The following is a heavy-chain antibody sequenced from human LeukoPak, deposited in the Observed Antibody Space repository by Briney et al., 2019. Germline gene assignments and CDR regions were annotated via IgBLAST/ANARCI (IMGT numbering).Heavy chain of an antibody. J-gene: IGHJ4*02. CDR1: GGSFSGYY. CDR2: INHSGSP. Sequence: RSETLSLTCAVYGGSFSGYYWSWLRQPPGKGLEWIGEINHSGSPNYNPSLKSRVTISVDTSKNQFSLKLSSVTAADTAVYYCARGAPAVATIDYWGQGTLVTVSS. CDR3: ARGAPAVATIDY. D-gene: IGHD5-12*01. V-gene: IGHV4-34*01.